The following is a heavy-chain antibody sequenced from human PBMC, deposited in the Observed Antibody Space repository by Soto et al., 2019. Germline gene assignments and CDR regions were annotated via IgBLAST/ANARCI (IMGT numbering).Heavy chain of an antibody. Sequence: GGSLRLSCAASGFTFDDYAMHWVRQAPGKGLEWVSGISWNGGSIGYADSVKGRFTISRDNAKNSLYLQMNSLRAEDTALYYCAKELFADRSGYSSSWPDYWGQGTLVTVSS. J-gene: IGHJ4*02. CDR1: GFTFDDYA. CDR3: AKELFADRSGYSSSWPDY. V-gene: IGHV3-9*01. CDR2: ISWNGGSI. D-gene: IGHD6-13*01.